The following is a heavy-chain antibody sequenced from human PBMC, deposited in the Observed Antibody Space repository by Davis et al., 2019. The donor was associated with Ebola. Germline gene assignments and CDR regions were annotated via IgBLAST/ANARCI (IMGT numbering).Heavy chain of an antibody. Sequence: SVKVSCKATGGTFSSHGISWVRQAPGQGLEWMGGIIPIFGTANYAQKFQGRVTIIVDESTSTAYMELSSLTYEDTAVYYCAGNGRRIVAYFDNWGQGTLVTVSS. D-gene: IGHD2-8*01. V-gene: IGHV1-69*13. CDR2: IIPIFGTA. CDR3: AGNGRRIVAYFDN. J-gene: IGHJ4*02. CDR1: GGTFSSHG.